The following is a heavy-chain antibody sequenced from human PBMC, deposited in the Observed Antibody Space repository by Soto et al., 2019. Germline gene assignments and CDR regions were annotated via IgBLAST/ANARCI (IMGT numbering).Heavy chain of an antibody. CDR1: GFTFSSYA. D-gene: IGHD2-2*01. J-gene: IGHJ6*02. Sequence: QVQLVESGGGVVQPGRSLRLSCAASGFTFSSYAMHWVRQAPGKGLEWVAVISYDGSNKYYADSVKGRSTISRDNSKNPLYLQMNSLRAEDTAVSVLYYYQLLCTAYYYYGMDVWGQGTTVTVSS. CDR2: ISYDGSNK. V-gene: IGHV3-30-3*01. CDR3: YYYQLLCTAYYYYGMDV.